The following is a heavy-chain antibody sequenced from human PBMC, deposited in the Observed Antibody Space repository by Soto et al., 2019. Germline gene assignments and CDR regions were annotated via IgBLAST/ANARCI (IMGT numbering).Heavy chain of an antibody. D-gene: IGHD3-3*01. CDR2: INSDGSST. Sequence: GESLKISCAASGFTFSSYWMHWVRQAPGKGLVWVSRINSDGSSTSYADSVKGRFTISRDNAKNTLYLQMNSLRAEDTAVYYCARVRQVTIFGVVITNVVDYWGQGTLVTVSS. CDR3: ARVRQVTIFGVVITNVVDY. J-gene: IGHJ4*02. V-gene: IGHV3-74*01. CDR1: GFTFSSYW.